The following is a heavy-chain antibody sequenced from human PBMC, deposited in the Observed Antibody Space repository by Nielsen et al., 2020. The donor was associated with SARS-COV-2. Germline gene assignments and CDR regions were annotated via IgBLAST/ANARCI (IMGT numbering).Heavy chain of an antibody. CDR1: GNAFTSHP. J-gene: IGHJ4*02. CDR2: INAGNGNT. Sequence: ASVKVSCKASGNAFTSHPIHWVRQAPGQRPEWMGWINAGNGNTKYSEKFQGRVTITRDTSAGTISMDLSSLRSDDTAVYYCARLLDSRVYPTLDYWGQGTLVTVSS. V-gene: IGHV1-3*01. D-gene: IGHD3-22*01. CDR3: ARLLDSRVYPTLDY.